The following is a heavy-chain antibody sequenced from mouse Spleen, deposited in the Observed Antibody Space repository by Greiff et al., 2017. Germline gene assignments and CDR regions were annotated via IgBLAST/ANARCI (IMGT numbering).Heavy chain of an antibody. CDR2: ISGGGSYT. V-gene: IGHV5-9-2*01. CDR3: ARHMITTGYFDV. Sequence: EVKLVESGGGLVKPGGSLKLSCAASGFTFSSYGMSWVRQTPEKRLEWVATISGGGSYTYYPDSVKGRFTISRDNAKNNLYLQMSSLRSEDTALYYCARHMITTGYFDVWGAGTTVTVSS. D-gene: IGHD2-4*01. CDR1: GFTFSSYG. J-gene: IGHJ1*01.